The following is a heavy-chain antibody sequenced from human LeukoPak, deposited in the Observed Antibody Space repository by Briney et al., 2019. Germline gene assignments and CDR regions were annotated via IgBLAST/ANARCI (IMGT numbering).Heavy chain of an antibody. D-gene: IGHD5-18*01. J-gene: IGHJ5*02. V-gene: IGHV3-48*03. Sequence: GGSLRLSCAASGFTFSSYEMNWVRQAPGKGLEWVSYISSSGSTIYYADSVKGRFTISRGNAKNSLYLQMNSLRAEDTAVYYCARVASDTAMAPSGFDPWGQGTLVTVSS. CDR2: ISSSGSTI. CDR3: ARVASDTAMAPSGFDP. CDR1: GFTFSSYE.